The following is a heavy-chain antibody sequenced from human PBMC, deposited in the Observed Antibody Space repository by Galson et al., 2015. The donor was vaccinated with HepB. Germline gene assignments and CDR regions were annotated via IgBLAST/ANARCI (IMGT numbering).Heavy chain of an antibody. CDR1: GDSVSSNSAA. Sequence: CAISGDSVSSNSAAWNWIRQSPSRGLEWLGRTYYRSKWYNEYAMSVKSRILFSVDTSKNQFSLQLHSVTPEDTAVYYCARGVYYFDSWGPGALVTVSS. CDR2: TYYRSKWYN. CDR3: ARGVYYFDS. V-gene: IGHV6-1*01. J-gene: IGHJ4*02.